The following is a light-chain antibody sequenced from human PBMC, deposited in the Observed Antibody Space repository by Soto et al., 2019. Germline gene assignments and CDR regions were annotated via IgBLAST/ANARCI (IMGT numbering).Light chain of an antibody. Sequence: IVLAHTRATVCCVAGECRSRWSRASQSVSSYLAWYQQRPGQAPRLLIFDASNRAPGIPARFSASGSRQAFYLTIRSLPPEHLALSYCQQRRHGSNFRQGTRLEIK. CDR2: DAS. CDR1: QSVSSY. CDR3: QQRRHGSN. V-gene: IGKV3-11*01. J-gene: IGKJ5*01.